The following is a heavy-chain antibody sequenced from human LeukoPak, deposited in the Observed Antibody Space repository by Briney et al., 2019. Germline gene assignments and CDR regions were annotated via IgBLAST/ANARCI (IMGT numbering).Heavy chain of an antibody. V-gene: IGHV3-30*02. D-gene: IGHD2-15*01. CDR1: GFTFSSYG. CDR3: AKDSRYCSGGSCYSAFKWRYFDY. CDR2: IRYDGSNK. J-gene: IGHJ4*02. Sequence: GGSLRLPCAASGFTFSSYGMHLVRQAPGKGLEWVAFIRYDGSNKYYADSVKGRFTISRDNSKNTLYLQMNSLRAEDTAVYYCAKDSRYCSGGSCYSAFKWRYFDYWGQGTLVTVSS.